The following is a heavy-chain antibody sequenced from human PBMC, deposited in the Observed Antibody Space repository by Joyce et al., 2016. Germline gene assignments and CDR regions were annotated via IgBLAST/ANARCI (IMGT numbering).Heavy chain of an antibody. D-gene: IGHD3-3*01. CDR3: ARNPRVSAEAFDI. V-gene: IGHV4-31*03. J-gene: IGHJ3*02. CDR1: VGSISSGHYH. CDR2: IYFSGST. Sequence: QVQLQESGPGLVKPSQTLSLPCTVSVGSISSGHYHWSWIRQHPGKGLEWIGYIYFSGSTYYNPSRKSRVTISVDTSKNQFALNLDSVTAADTAVYYCARNPRVSAEAFDIWGQGTMVTVSS.